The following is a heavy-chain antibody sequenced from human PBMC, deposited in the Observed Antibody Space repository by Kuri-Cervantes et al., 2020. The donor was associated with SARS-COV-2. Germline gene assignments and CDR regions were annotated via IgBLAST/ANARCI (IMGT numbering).Heavy chain of an antibody. CDR3: ARFLLPPDFDY. Sequence: ASVKVSCKASGYTFTDYYMHWVRQAPGQGLEWMGWISAYNGNTNYAQKLQGRVTMTTDTSTSTAYMELRSLRSDDTAVYYCARFLLPPDFDYWGQGTLVTVSS. CDR2: ISAYNGNT. D-gene: IGHD3-22*01. J-gene: IGHJ4*02. CDR1: GYTFTDYY. V-gene: IGHV1-18*04.